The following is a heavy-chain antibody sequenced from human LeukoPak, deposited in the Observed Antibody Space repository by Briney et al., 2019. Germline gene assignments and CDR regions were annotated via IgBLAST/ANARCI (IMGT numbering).Heavy chain of an antibody. CDR2: ISSNGGST. CDR3: AEPEGGYYDIRPD. CDR1: GFTFSSYA. J-gene: IGHJ4*02. Sequence: PGGSLRLSCSASGFTFSSYAMHWVRQAPGKGLEYVSAISSNGGSTYYADSVKGRFTISGDNSKNTLYLQMNSLRAEDTAVYYCAEPEGGYYDIRPDWGQGTLVTVSS. D-gene: IGHD3-22*01. V-gene: IGHV3-64*04.